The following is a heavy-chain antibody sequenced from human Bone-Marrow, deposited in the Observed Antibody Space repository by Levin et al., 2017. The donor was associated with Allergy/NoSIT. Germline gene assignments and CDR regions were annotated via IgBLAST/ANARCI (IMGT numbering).Heavy chain of an antibody. CDR3: ASPREFCVSTTACYIALDL. J-gene: IGHJ3*01. CDR2: ISSGSSYI. V-gene: IGHV3-21*06. CDR1: GFSFSDYN. D-gene: IGHD2-2*01. Sequence: GESLKISCVGSGFSFSDYNMNWVRQAPGKGLEWVASISSGSSYIFYADSMKGRFTISRDNAKNSLFLQMNGLTVDDAGVYFCASPREFCVSTTACYIALDLWGQGTTVTVSS.